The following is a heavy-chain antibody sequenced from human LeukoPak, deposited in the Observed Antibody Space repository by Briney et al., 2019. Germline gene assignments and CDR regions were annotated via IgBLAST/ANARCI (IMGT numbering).Heavy chain of an antibody. J-gene: IGHJ4*02. V-gene: IGHV3-23*01. D-gene: IGHD3-9*01. CDR2: NSGSGGST. CDR3: AKESGYDILTGYSG. Sequence: QTGGSLRLSCAASGFTFSSYAMNWVRQAPGKGLEWVSGNSGSGGSTYYADSVKGRFTISRDNSKNTLYLQMNSLRAEDTAVYYCAKESGYDILTGYSGWGQGTLVTVSS. CDR1: GFTFSSYA.